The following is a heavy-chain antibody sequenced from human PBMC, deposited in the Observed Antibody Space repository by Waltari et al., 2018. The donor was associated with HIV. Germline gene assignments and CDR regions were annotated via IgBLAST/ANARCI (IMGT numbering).Heavy chain of an antibody. CDR2: VYYTGKT. CDR1: GASVINSGYF. Sequence: QVHLQESGPGLLEPSETLSLTCSVFGASVINSGYFWSWIRQSSGQELEWIGYVYYTGKTDYNPSLRSRVNISLGTNHFFLTLRSVTAADTALYYCARGNAWFDTWGQGAPV. J-gene: IGHJ5*02. V-gene: IGHV4-61*03. D-gene: IGHD2-8*01. CDR3: ARGNAWFDT.